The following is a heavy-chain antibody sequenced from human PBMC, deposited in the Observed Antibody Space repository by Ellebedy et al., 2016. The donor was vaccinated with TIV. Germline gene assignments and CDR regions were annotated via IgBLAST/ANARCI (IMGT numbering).Heavy chain of an antibody. CDR2: IYWDDDK. Sequence: SGPTLVKPTQTLTLTCTFSGFSLSTSGVGVGWIRQPPGKALEWLALIYWDDDKRYSPSLKSRLTITKDTSKNQVVLTMTNMDPVDTATYYCVHEAEVLLWFGEPTGWFDPWGQGTLVTVSS. CDR1: GFSLSTSGVG. D-gene: IGHD3-10*01. J-gene: IGHJ5*02. V-gene: IGHV2-5*02. CDR3: VHEAEVLLWFGEPTGWFDP.